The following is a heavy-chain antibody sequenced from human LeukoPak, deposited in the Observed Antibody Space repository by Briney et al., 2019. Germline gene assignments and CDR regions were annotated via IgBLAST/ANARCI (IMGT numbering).Heavy chain of an antibody. Sequence: GGSLRLSCAASGFTFSSYAMHWVRQAPGKGLEWVALIWYDGNKKYFEDSVKGRFTISGDNSKNTLYLQMNSLRAEDTAVYYCARDRGYDPHYYFDYWGQGTLVTVSS. CDR3: ARDRGYDPHYYFDY. CDR1: GFTFSSYA. J-gene: IGHJ4*02. CDR2: IWYDGNKK. V-gene: IGHV3-33*01. D-gene: IGHD5-12*01.